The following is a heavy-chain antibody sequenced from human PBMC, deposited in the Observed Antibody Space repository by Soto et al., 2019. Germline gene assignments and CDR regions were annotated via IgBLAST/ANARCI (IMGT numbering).Heavy chain of an antibody. V-gene: IGHV6-1*01. CDR1: VDSVSRNSAA. J-gene: IGHJ1*01. CDR3: AKHMLLVAFTKVRRKPSSHDFPHAARFQ. D-gene: IGHD2-21*01. CDR2: TYYRSKWYN. Sequence: PSLTHWLTCALSVDSVSRNSAAWNWIRQSPSRCLEWLGRTYYRSKWYNDYAVSVKIRITINPDTSKNQFSLQLNSVTPEDTAVCQSAKHMLLVAFTKVRRKPSSHDFPHAARFQ.